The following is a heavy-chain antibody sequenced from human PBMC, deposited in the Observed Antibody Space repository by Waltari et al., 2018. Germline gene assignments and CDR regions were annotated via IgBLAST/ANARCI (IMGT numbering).Heavy chain of an antibody. CDR1: GFAFSSYG. CDR2: IDDDGSGT. V-gene: IGHV3-74*01. CDR3: SRSPAGYSRSDY. J-gene: IGHJ4*02. Sequence: EVRLEESGGGLGQPGGSMRRSCAASGFAFSSYGMHGVGQAQGKGLVWVSRIDDDGSGTTYADSVMGRFTISRDNAKNTVYLEMNSLRAEDTAVYYCSRSPAGYSRSDYWGQGTLVTVSS. D-gene: IGHD5-18*01.